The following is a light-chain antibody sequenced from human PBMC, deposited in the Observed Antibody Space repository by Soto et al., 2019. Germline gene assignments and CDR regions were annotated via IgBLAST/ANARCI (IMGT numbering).Light chain of an antibody. CDR2: WAS. CDR1: QSVLYSSNNKNY. Sequence: DIVMTQSPDSLAVSLGERATINCKSSQSVLYSSNNKNYLAWYQQKPGQPPKLLIYWASTRESGVPDRFSGSGYGTEFTLTISSLQAADVAVYYCQQYYSTPPTFGQGTKVEIK. J-gene: IGKJ1*01. V-gene: IGKV4-1*01. CDR3: QQYYSTPPT.